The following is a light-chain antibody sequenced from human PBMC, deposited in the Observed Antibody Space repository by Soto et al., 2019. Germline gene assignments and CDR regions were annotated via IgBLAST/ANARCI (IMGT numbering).Light chain of an antibody. CDR3: SSYTSSSTLYV. V-gene: IGLV2-14*01. CDR2: DVS. J-gene: IGLJ1*01. Sequence: QSALTQPASVSGSPGQSITISCTGTSSDVGGYNYVSWYQQHPGKAPKLMIYDVSNRPSGVSNRFSGSKSGNTASLTISGSQAEDDADYYCSSYTSSSTLYVFGTGTKLTVL. CDR1: SSDVGGYNY.